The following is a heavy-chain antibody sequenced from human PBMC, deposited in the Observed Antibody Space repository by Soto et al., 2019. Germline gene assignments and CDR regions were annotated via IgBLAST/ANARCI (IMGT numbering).Heavy chain of an antibody. CDR1: GFTFSSYD. J-gene: IGHJ3*02. D-gene: IGHD3-22*01. V-gene: IGHV3-13*01. Sequence: GGSLRLSCAASGFTFSSYDMHWVRQATGKGLEWVSAIGTAGDTYYPGSVKGRFTISRGNAKNSLYLQMNSLRAEDTAVYYCARAMIVVDTPDAFDIWGQGTMVTVSS. CDR3: ARAMIVVDTPDAFDI. CDR2: IGTAGDT.